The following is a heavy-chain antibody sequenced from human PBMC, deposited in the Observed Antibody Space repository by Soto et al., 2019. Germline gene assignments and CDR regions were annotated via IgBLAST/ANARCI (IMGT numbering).Heavy chain of an antibody. D-gene: IGHD3-10*01. CDR1: GYTFTSYG. Sequence: QVQLVQSGAEVKKPGASVKVSCKASGYTFTSYGISWVRQAPGQGLEWMGWISAYNGNTNYAQKLQGRVTMTTDTSTSTAYMELRSLRSDDTAVYYCARGWFGESTKYYYYYYGMDVWGQGTTVTVSS. V-gene: IGHV1-18*01. CDR2: ISAYNGNT. J-gene: IGHJ6*02. CDR3: ARGWFGESTKYYYYYYGMDV.